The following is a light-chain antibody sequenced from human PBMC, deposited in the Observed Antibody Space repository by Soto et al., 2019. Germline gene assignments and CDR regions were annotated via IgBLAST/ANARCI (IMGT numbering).Light chain of an antibody. CDR1: SRDVGASDY. J-gene: IGLJ1*01. CDR2: EVN. V-gene: IGLV2-8*01. Sequence: QSVLTQPPSASGSPGQSVAISCTGTSRDVGASDYVSWYQQHSGKAPKLLLYEVNKRPSGVPDRFSGSKSGNTASLTVSALQADDEADYYCLSHSGSSNVLGTGTKVTGL. CDR3: LSHSGSSNV.